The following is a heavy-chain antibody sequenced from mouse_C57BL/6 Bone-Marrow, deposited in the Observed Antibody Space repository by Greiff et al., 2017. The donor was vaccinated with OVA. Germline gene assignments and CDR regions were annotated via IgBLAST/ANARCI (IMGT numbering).Heavy chain of an antibody. CDR1: GYSFTGYY. CDR3: ARSFITTVVAEDYYAMDY. V-gene: IGHV1-42*01. D-gene: IGHD1-1*01. Sequence: EVQLQQSGPELVKPGASVKISCKASGYSFTGYYMNWVKQSPEKSLEWIGEINPSTGGTTYNQKFKAKATLTVDKSSSTAYMQLKSLTSEDSAVYYCARSFITTVVAEDYYAMDYWCQGTSVTVSS. CDR2: INPSTGGT. J-gene: IGHJ4*01.